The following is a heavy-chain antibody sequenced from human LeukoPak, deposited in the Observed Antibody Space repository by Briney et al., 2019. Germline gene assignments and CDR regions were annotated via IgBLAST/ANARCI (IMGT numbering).Heavy chain of an antibody. CDR1: GFTFSSYA. J-gene: IGHJ5*02. CDR2: ISGSGGST. CDR3: AKDREPIGDRGRSSWYRIGGSFDP. D-gene: IGHD6-13*01. Sequence: QAGRSLRLSCAASGFTFSSYAMSWVRQAPGKGLEWDSAISGSGGSTYYADSVKGRFTISRENSKNTLYLQMNSLRAEDTAVYYCAKDREPIGDRGRSSWYRIGGSFDPWGQGTLVTVSS. V-gene: IGHV3-23*01.